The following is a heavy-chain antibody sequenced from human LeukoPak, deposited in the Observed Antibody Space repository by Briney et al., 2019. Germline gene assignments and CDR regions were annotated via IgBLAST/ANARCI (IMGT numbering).Heavy chain of an antibody. Sequence: GGSLRLSXAASGFTFDDYGMSWVRQAPGKGLEWVSGINWNDGSTGYADSVKGRFTISRDNAKNSLYLQMNSLRAEDTALYYCARVQGYCSSTSCYFDYWGQGTLVTVSS. D-gene: IGHD2-2*01. CDR3: ARVQGYCSSTSCYFDY. CDR1: GFTFDDYG. J-gene: IGHJ4*02. V-gene: IGHV3-20*04. CDR2: INWNDGST.